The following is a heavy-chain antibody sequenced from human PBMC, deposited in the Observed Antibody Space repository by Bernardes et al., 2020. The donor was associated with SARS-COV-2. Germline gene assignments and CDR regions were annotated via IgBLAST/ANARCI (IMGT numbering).Heavy chain of an antibody. CDR3: ARSKAGGY. J-gene: IGHJ4*01. CDR1: GFTLSSYK. D-gene: IGHD3-10*01. CDR2: ISHNASEF. V-gene: IGHV3-7*01. Sequence: GGSLRLSCAASGFTLSSYKMNWVHQTPGKGLEWVDPISHNASEFYYADSVKGRFTVSRDNTENSVFLQMDSLRGDDTAVYYCARSKAGGYWGHGTLVTVSS.